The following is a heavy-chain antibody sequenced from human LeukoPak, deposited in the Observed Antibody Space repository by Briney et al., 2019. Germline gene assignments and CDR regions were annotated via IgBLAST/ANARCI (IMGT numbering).Heavy chain of an antibody. CDR1: GFTFSSYA. CDR2: IRNDGSNE. Sequence: GGSLRLSCAASGFTFSSYAMSWVRQAPGSGLEWVAFIRNDGSNEYYADSVKGRFTISRDNSKNTLYLQMSSLRTKDTAVYYCARAGSFGGDDYWGQGTLVTVSS. V-gene: IGHV3-30*02. D-gene: IGHD1-26*01. CDR3: ARAGSFGGDDY. J-gene: IGHJ4*02.